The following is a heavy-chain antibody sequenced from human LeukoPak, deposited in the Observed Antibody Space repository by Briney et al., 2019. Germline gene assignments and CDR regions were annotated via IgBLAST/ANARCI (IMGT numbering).Heavy chain of an antibody. J-gene: IGHJ3*02. CDR1: GFTFSSYA. Sequence: GGSLRLSYAASGFTFSSYAMSWVRQAPGKGLEWVSAISGSGGSTYYADSVKGRFTISRDNSKNTLYLQMNSLRAEDTAVYYCANHFYSRSWLGAFDIWGQGTMVTVSS. CDR3: ANHFYSRSWLGAFDI. CDR2: ISGSGGST. D-gene: IGHD6-13*01. V-gene: IGHV3-23*01.